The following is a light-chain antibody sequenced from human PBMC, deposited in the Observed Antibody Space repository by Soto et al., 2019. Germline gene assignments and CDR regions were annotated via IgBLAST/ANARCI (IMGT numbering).Light chain of an antibody. CDR2: EVN. V-gene: IGLV2-14*01. CDR3: SSYTSSGTVM. CDR1: TSDVGSYDY. Sequence: QYALTQPASVSGSLGQSVTISCTGTTSDVGSYDYVSWYQQHPAKAPKLVIYEVNDRTLGFGLRFSGSKSGNTASLTISGLQADDGVFYYCSSYTSSGTVMFGGGIKVTFL. J-gene: IGLJ3*02.